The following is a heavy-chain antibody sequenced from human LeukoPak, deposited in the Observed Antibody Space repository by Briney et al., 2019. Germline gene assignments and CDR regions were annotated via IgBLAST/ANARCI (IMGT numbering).Heavy chain of an antibody. CDR2: ISSSSSYI. Sequence: PGGSLRLSCVASGFTFSDYWMYWVRQAPGKGLEWVSSISSSSSYIYYADSVKGRFTISRDNAKNSLYLQMNSLRAEDTAVYYCARVLGLVATIDYWGQGTLVTVSS. V-gene: IGHV3-21*01. D-gene: IGHD5-12*01. J-gene: IGHJ4*02. CDR3: ARVLGLVATIDY. CDR1: GFTFSDYW.